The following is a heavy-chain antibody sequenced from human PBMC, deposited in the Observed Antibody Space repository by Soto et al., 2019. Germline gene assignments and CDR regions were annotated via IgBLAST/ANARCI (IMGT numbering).Heavy chain of an antibody. V-gene: IGHV1-69*12. D-gene: IGHD2-2*01. J-gene: IGHJ6*02. CDR3: AKIRSPPGRDCMMISCSYYSYYGMDV. CDR2: IIPIYGTR. Sequence: QVQLVQSGAEAKKPGSAVRVSCKASGGTLSEHGISWVRQAPGQGLEWMGGIIPIYGTRDYAQRFDDRTSIPADESTGTVYMELSSLRSEDTAVYYCAKIRSPPGRDCMMISCSYYSYYGMDVWGQGTTVTVSS. CDR1: GGTLSEHG.